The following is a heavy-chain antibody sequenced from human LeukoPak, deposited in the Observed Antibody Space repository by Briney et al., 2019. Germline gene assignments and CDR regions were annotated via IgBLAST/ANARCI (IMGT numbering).Heavy chain of an antibody. J-gene: IGHJ3*01. Sequence: GGSLRLSCAASGFTFSTFEMNWVRQAPGKGLEWVAYISNTGSMIYYADSAKGRFTISRDNAKNAVYLQMNSLRAEDTAFYYCARSPYSASYYGSAFDVWGQGTMVTVSS. CDR1: GFTFSTFE. CDR2: ISNTGSMI. V-gene: IGHV3-48*03. CDR3: ARSPYSASYYGSAFDV. D-gene: IGHD1-26*01.